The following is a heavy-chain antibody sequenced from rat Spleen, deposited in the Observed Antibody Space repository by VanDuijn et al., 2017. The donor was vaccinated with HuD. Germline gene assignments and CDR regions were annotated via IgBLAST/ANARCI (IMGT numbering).Heavy chain of an antibody. D-gene: IGHD1-4*01. CDR3: ARRSAGFLDY. CDR1: GFTFNNYW. CDR2: ISNTGGST. V-gene: IGHV5-31*01. J-gene: IGHJ2*01. Sequence: EVQLVESGGGLVQPGRSLKLSCVTSGFTFNNYWMTWIRQAPGKGLEWIASISNTGGSTYYLDSVKGRFTISRDNAESTLYLQMDSLRSEDTATYYCARRSAGFLDYWGQGVMVTVSS.